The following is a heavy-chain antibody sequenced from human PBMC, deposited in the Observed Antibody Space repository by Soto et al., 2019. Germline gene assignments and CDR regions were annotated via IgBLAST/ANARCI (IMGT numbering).Heavy chain of an antibody. CDR1: GGSISSGGYY. CDR2: IYYSGST. Sequence: SETLSLTCTVSGGSISSGGYYWSWIRQHPGKGLEWIGYIYYSGSTYYNPSLKSRVTISVDTSKNQFSLKLSSVTAADTAVYYCARGPGVVDFWSGYPYLDYWGQGTLVTVSS. CDR3: ARGPGVVDFWSGYPYLDY. D-gene: IGHD3-3*01. J-gene: IGHJ4*02. V-gene: IGHV4-31*03.